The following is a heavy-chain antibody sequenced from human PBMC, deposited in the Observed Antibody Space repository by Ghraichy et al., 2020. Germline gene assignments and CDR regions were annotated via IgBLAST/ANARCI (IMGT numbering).Heavy chain of an antibody. CDR3: ARFSGTYYGFSDY. V-gene: IGHV5-51*01. CDR1: GYSFTSYW. D-gene: IGHD1-26*01. CDR2: IYPGDSDT. J-gene: IGHJ4*02. Sequence: GESLNISCKGSGYSFTSYWIVWVRQMPGKGLEWMGIIYPGDSDTRYSPSFQGQVTISADKSISTAYLQWSSLKASDTAMYFCARFSGTYYGFSDYWGQGTLVTVSS.